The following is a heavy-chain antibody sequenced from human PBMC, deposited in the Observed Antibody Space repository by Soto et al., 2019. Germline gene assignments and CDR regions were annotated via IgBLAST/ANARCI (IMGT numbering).Heavy chain of an antibody. CDR3: AKDPRPLSAGRDP. CDR2: ISGSGGST. Sequence: PGRPHRLRYAASGWNFSSHGMSWVRQSTRKGLEWVSGISGSGGSTYYADSVKGRFTISRDNSKNTLYLQMNSLRAEDTAVYYCAKDPRPLSAGRDPWGQGTLVTVFS. J-gene: IGHJ5*02. CDR1: GWNFSSHG. V-gene: IGHV3-23*01.